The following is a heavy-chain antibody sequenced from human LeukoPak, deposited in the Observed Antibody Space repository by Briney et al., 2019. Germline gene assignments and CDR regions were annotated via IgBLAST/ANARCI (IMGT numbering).Heavy chain of an antibody. J-gene: IGHJ4*02. D-gene: IGHD1-26*01. Sequence: PGGSLRLSCADSGFTFSRFAMSWVRQAPGKGLQWVAGINNHGAGRVYADSVMGRFTISRDDSKNTLYLQMNSLRADDTAVYYCAREGAADSGKYHSYFDHWGQGTLVTVSS. V-gene: IGHV3-23*01. CDR1: GFTFSRFA. CDR2: INNHGAGR. CDR3: AREGAADSGKYHSYFDH.